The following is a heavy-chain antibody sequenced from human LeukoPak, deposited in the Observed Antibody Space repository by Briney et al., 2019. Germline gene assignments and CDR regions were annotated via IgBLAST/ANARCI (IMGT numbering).Heavy chain of an antibody. CDR2: IYHSGST. V-gene: IGHV4-34*01. J-gene: IGHJ5*02. CDR1: VGSFSGYY. CDR3: AAVPAGVSGWFDP. D-gene: IGHD2-2*01. Sequence: SETLSLTCAVYVGSFSGYYWRWIRQPPGKGQEWIGEIYHSGSTNYNPSLKSRVTISVDKSKNQFSLKLSSVTAADTAVYYCAAVPAGVSGWFDPWGQGTLVTVSS.